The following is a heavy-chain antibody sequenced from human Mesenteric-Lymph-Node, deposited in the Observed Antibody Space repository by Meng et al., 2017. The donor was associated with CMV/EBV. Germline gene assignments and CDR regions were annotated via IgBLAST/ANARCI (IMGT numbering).Heavy chain of an antibody. D-gene: IGHD4-11*01. CDR1: GGSISSSSYY. J-gene: IGHJ6*02. Sequence: SETLSLTCTVSGGSISSSSYYWGWIRQPPGKGLEWIGSIYYSGSTYYNPSLKSRVTISVDTSKNQFSLKLSSVTAADTAVYYCAREDSNYAGYYYGMDVWGQGTTVTVSS. CDR3: AREDSNYAGYYYGMDV. CDR2: IYYSGST. V-gene: IGHV4-39*07.